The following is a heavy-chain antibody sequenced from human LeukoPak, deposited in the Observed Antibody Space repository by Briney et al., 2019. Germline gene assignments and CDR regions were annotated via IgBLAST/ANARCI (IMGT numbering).Heavy chain of an antibody. CDR1: GYTFTSYG. J-gene: IGHJ3*02. D-gene: IGHD3-3*01. CDR3: ARAARTLFGVFIIAAFDI. Sequence: EASVKVSCKASGYTFTSYGISWVRQAPGQGLGWMGRISAYNGNTNYAQKLQGRVTITADTSTNTAYMELGSLRSEDAAVYYCARAARTLFGVFIIAAFDIWGQGTMVTVSS. CDR2: ISAYNGNT. V-gene: IGHV1-18*01.